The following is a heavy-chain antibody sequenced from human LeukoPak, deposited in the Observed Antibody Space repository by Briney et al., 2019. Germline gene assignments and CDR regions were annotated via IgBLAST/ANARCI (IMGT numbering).Heavy chain of an antibody. CDR2: INPDGSTT. J-gene: IGHJ3*02. V-gene: IGHV3-74*01. Sequence: GGSLRLSCAASGFTFSNYWMHWVRQDPGKGLVWVSFINPDGSTTNYADSVKGRFTISRDNAKNSLYLQMNSLRAEDTAVYYCAREQWLGDAFDIWGQGTMVTVSS. CDR1: GFTFSNYW. CDR3: AREQWLGDAFDI. D-gene: IGHD6-19*01.